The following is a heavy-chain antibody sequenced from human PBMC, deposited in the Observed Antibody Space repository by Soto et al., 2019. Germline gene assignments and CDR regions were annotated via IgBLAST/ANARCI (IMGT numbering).Heavy chain of an antibody. CDR1: GFTFSSYS. J-gene: IGHJ3*02. Sequence: EVQLVESGGGLVKPGGSLRLSCAASGFTFSSYSMNWVRQAPGKGLEWVSSISSSSSYIYYADSVKGRFTISRDNAKNSLYLQMNSLRAEDTAVYYCAREYAAAGTGDAFDIWGQGTMVTVSS. V-gene: IGHV3-21*01. D-gene: IGHD6-13*01. CDR2: ISSSSSYI. CDR3: AREYAAAGTGDAFDI.